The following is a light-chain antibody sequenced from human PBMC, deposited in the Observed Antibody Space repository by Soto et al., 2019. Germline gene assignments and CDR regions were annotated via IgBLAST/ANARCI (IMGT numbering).Light chain of an antibody. CDR2: DAS. CDR3: QQSTDWPLT. V-gene: IGKV3-11*01. Sequence: ETVLTQSPATLSLSPGQRAPFSCRASQSVGSYLAWYQQKPGQAPRLLIYDASNRATGIPARFSGSGSETDFTLTITSLEPEDFAVYFCQQSTDWPLTFGGGTKVDIK. J-gene: IGKJ4*02. CDR1: QSVGSY.